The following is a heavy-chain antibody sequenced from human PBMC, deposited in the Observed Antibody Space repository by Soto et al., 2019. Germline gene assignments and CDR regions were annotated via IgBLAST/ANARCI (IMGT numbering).Heavy chain of an antibody. CDR3: ARQKSDTAMYYFDY. D-gene: IGHD5-18*01. CDR2: IYYSGST. Sequence: SETLSLTCTVSGGSISSSSYYWGWIRQPPGKGLEWIGSIYYSGSTYYNPSLKSRVTISVDTSKNQFSLKLSSVTAADTAVYYCARQKSDTAMYYFDYWGQGTLVTVSS. CDR1: GGSISSSSYY. J-gene: IGHJ4*02. V-gene: IGHV4-39*01.